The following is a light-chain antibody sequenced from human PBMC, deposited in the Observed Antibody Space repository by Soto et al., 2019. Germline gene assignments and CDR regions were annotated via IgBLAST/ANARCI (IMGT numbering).Light chain of an antibody. CDR1: QGISNY. CDR3: QKYNSALT. CDR2: AAS. V-gene: IGKV1-27*01. J-gene: IGKJ4*01. Sequence: DIQMTQSPSSLSASVGDRVTIACRASQGISNYLAWYQQKPGKVPKLLIYAASTLQSGVPSRFSGSGSGTDFPLTISSLQPEDVATYYCQKYNSALTFGGGTKVDIK.